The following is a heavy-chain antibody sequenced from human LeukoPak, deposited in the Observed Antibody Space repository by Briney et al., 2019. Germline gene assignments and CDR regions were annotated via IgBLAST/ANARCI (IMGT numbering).Heavy chain of an antibody. Sequence: PGGSLRLSCAASGFTFSSYGMHWVRQAPGKGLEWVTVISYDGSNKYYADSVKGRFTISRDNSKNTLYLQMNSLRAEDTAVYYCAKGPGDYYYYGMDVWGQGTTVTVSS. CDR1: GFTFSSYG. V-gene: IGHV3-30*18. J-gene: IGHJ6*02. D-gene: IGHD3-10*01. CDR3: AKGPGDYYYYGMDV. CDR2: ISYDGSNK.